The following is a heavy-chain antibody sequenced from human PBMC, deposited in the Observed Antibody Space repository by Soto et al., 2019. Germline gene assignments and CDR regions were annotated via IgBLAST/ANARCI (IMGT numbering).Heavy chain of an antibody. D-gene: IGHD4-17*01. CDR3: ARKNGVLDAFDI. CDR1: GYSISSSNW. J-gene: IGHJ3*02. Sequence: QVQLQESGPGLVKPSDTLSHTCAVSGYSISSSNWWGWIRQPPGKGLEWIGYIYYSGSTYYNPSLKSRVTISVATSKNQFSPKLSSVTAVDTAVYYCARKNGVLDAFDIWGQGTMVTVSS. CDR2: IYYSGST. V-gene: IGHV4-28*01.